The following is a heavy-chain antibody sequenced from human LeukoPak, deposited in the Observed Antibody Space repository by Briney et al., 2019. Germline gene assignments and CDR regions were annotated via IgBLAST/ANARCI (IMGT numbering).Heavy chain of an antibody. Sequence: GGSLRLSCAASGFTLSSYSMNWVRQAPGKGLEWVSSISSSSSYRYYADSVKGRFTISRDNSKNTLYLQMSSLRVEDTAIYYCAKERYCSGGNCYPDDNWGQGTLVTVTS. D-gene: IGHD2-15*01. V-gene: IGHV3-21*01. CDR1: GFTLSSYS. J-gene: IGHJ4*02. CDR2: ISSSSSYR. CDR3: AKERYCSGGNCYPDDN.